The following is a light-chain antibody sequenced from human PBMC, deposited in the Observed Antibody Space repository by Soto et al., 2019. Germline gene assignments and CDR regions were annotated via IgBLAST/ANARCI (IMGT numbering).Light chain of an antibody. CDR3: QQGNSSPLT. Sequence: DIQLTQSPSFLSASVGDRVTITCRATQDISSYLAWYQQKPGKAPNLLIHSASTLRGGVSSRFGGSGSGTEFTLTISSLQPEDLATYYCQQGNSSPLTFGGGTKVAIK. V-gene: IGKV1-9*01. CDR2: SAS. CDR1: QDISSY. J-gene: IGKJ4*01.